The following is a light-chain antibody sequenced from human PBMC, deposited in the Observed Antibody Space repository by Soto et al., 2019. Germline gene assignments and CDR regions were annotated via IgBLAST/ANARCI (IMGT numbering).Light chain of an antibody. Sequence: DIQMTQSPSTLSASVGDRVTITCRASQSISSWLAWYQQKPGEAPKLLIYDASSLESGVPSRFSGSGSGTEFTLTISRLQPDDFATYYCQQYNSYRTLGQGTKVEIK. CDR2: DAS. CDR3: QQYNSYRT. J-gene: IGKJ1*01. CDR1: QSISSW. V-gene: IGKV1-5*01.